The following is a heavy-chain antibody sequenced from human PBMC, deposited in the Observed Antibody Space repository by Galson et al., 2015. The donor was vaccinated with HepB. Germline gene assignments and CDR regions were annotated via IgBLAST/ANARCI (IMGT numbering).Heavy chain of an antibody. CDR2: ISGSGGST. Sequence: FLRLSCAASGFTFSSYAMSWVRQAPGKGLEWVSAISGSGGSTYYADSVKGRFTISRDNSKNTLYLQMNSLRAEDTAVYYCAKLETYYYDSSGFDYWGQGTLVTVSS. CDR3: AKLETYYYDSSGFDY. V-gene: IGHV3-23*01. J-gene: IGHJ4*02. D-gene: IGHD3-22*01. CDR1: GFTFSSYA.